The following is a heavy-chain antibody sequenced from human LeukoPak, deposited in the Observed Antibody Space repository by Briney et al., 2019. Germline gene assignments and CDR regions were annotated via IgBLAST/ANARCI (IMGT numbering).Heavy chain of an antibody. D-gene: IGHD2-15*01. CDR2: IHPDGGVK. CDR1: GLTFGSYW. V-gene: IGHV3-7*01. J-gene: IGHJ4*02. Sequence: PGGSLRLSCAASGLTFGSYWMSWVRQAPGKGLGWVANIHPDGGVKNYVDSLKGRFTISRDNAANSLSLQVHSLSAEDTAVYYCASTFPYCSGGTCALGGQGTLVTVSS. CDR3: ASTFPYCSGGTCAL.